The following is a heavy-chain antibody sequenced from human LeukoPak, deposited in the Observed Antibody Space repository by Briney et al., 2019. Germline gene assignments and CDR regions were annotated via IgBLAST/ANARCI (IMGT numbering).Heavy chain of an antibody. CDR2: MIPIIGTT. CDR1: GDTFSSYD. CDR3: PSGRGLYACDY. V-gene: IGHV1-69*04. J-gene: IGHJ4*02. Sequence: SVKVSCKASGDTFSSYDISWVRQAPGQGLEWMGRMIPIIGTTFYAQKFQGRVTMTRNKSMSTAYMELSSLRSEQTARNHCPSGRGLYACDYPGQRALVTASS. D-gene: IGHD2-8*01.